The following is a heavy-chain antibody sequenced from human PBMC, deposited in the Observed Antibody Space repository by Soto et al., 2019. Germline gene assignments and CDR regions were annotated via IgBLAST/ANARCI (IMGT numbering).Heavy chain of an antibody. CDR3: ARGTYFDY. CDR1: GDTLTTYG. J-gene: IGHJ4*02. D-gene: IGHD1-1*01. Sequence: QVQLVQSGAEVKKPGASVKVSCKAAGDTLTTYGVSWVRQAPGQGLEWVGWISAYNDHTNYAQKFQGRVTMTTDTSTSTAYMELRSLRSDDTAVYYCARGTYFDYWGQGTLVTVSS. CDR2: ISAYNDHT. V-gene: IGHV1-18*01.